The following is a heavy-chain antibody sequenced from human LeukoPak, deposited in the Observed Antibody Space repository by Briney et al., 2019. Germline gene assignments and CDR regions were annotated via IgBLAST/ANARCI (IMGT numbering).Heavy chain of an antibody. CDR2: IRTTAEGAKYA. D-gene: IGHD5-24*01. J-gene: IGHJ4*02. CDR1: GFSFTDYP. V-gene: IGHV3-48*02. Sequence: GGSLRLSCATSGFSFTDYPMNWVRQAPGKGLEWISNIRTTAEGAKYAYYADSVKGRVTISRDDGKNTLYLHMNSLRDDDTVFYYSATDQRDAFDYWGQGILVTVSS. CDR3: ATDQRDAFDY.